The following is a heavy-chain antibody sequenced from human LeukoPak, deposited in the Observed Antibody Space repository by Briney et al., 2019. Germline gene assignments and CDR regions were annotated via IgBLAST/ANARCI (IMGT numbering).Heavy chain of an antibody. CDR2: INPNTGGT. CDR3: AREEYSISSGAFDI. J-gene: IGHJ3*02. Sequence: ASVTVSFKASGYTFTAYYMHWVRRAPGQGLEGMGWINPNTGGTNYAQKFQGRVTMTRDTSIVTAYMELSRLRSDDTAVYYCAREEYSISSGAFDIWGQGTMVTVSS. CDR1: GYTFTAYY. D-gene: IGHD6-6*01. V-gene: IGHV1-2*02.